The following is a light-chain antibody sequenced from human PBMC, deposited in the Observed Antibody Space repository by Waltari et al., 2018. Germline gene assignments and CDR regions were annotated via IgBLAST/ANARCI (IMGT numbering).Light chain of an antibody. Sequence: QTVVTQEPSISVSPGGTVPLTCGLSSGSVPTKYPTSWYPQAPGQAPRPLIDSTDTRSSGVPDRFSGSILGNKAVLTITGAQAHDEADYHCVLYMGGAILFGGGTKLTVL. J-gene: IGLJ3*02. CDR2: STD. CDR3: VLYMGGAIL. CDR1: SGSVPTKYP. V-gene: IGLV8-61*01.